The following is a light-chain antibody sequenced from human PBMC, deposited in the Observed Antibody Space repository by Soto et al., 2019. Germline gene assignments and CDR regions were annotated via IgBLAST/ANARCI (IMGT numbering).Light chain of an antibody. J-gene: IGLJ2*01. CDR1: SSNIGNNY. Sequence: QSVLTQPPSVSAAPGQKVTISCSGSSSNIGNNYVSWYQQLPGTAPKLLIYENNKRPSGIPDRFSGSKSGTSATLGITGLQAVDEADYYCGTWDSRLSAVVFGGGTKLTVL. CDR3: GTWDSRLSAVV. V-gene: IGLV1-51*02. CDR2: ENN.